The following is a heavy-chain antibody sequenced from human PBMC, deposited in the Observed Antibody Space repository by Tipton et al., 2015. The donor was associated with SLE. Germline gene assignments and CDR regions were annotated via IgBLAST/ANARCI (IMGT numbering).Heavy chain of an antibody. V-gene: IGHV4-59*01. J-gene: IGHJ1*01. CDR1: GGSISSYY. CDR2: IYYSGST. D-gene: IGHD3-10*01. CDR3: ARVRGRGYFQH. Sequence: LRLSCTVSGGSISSYYWSWIRQPPGKGLEWIGYIYYSGSTNYNPSLKSRVTISVDTSKNQFSLKLSSVTAADTAVYYCARVRGRGYFQHWGQGTLVTVPS.